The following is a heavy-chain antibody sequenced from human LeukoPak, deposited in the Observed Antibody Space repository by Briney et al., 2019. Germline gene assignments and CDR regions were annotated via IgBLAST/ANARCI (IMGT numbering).Heavy chain of an antibody. Sequence: SETLSLTCTVSGGSISSSSYYWGWIRQPPGKGLEWIGSIYYSGSTYYNPSLKSRVTISVDTSKNQFSLKLSSVTAADTAVYYCARGLLRTKWLLCYWGQGTLVTVSS. D-gene: IGHD3-22*01. J-gene: IGHJ4*02. V-gene: IGHV4-39*01. CDR3: ARGLLRTKWLLCY. CDR2: IYYSGST. CDR1: GGSISSSSYY.